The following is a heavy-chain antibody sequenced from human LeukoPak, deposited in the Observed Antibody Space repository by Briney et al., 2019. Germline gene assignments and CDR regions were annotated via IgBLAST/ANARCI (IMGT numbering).Heavy chain of an antibody. D-gene: IGHD6-6*01. V-gene: IGHV1-2*02. CDR1: GYTFTGYY. CDR3: AREWGSSSDNWFDP. J-gene: IGHJ5*02. CDR2: INPNSGGT. Sequence: GASVKVSCKASGYTFTGYYMHWVRQAPGQGLEWMGWINPNSGGTNYAQKFQGRITMTRDTSISTAYMELSRLRSDDTAVYYCAREWGSSSDNWFDPWGQGTLVTVSS.